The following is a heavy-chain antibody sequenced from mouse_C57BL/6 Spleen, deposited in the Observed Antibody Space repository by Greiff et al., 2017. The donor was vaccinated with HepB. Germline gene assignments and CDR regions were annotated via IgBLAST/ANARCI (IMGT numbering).Heavy chain of an antibody. D-gene: IGHD2-4*01. CDR2: IWSDGST. CDR1: GFSLTSYG. CDR3: ASSTMITGGAMDY. Sequence: QVQLKESGPGLVAPSQSLSITCTVSGFSLTSYGVHWVRQPPGKGLEWLVVIWSDGSTTYNSALKSRLSISKDNSKSQVFLKMNSLQTDDTAMYYCASSTMITGGAMDYWGQGTSVTVSS. V-gene: IGHV2-6*03. J-gene: IGHJ4*01.